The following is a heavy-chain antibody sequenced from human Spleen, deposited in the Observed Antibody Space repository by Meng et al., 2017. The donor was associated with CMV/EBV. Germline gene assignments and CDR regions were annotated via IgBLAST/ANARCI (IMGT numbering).Heavy chain of an antibody. Sequence: SLKISCAASGFTFDDCALHWVRQAPGKGLEWVSGIGWNGNSVEYAGSVKGRFTIARDNAKNSLYLQMNSLRAEDTAVYYCARSGACSGGSCYSNYYYGMDVWGQGTTVTVSS. CDR3: ARSGACSGGSCYSNYYYGMDV. CDR1: GFTFDDCA. V-gene: IGHV3-9*01. CDR2: IGWNGNSV. D-gene: IGHD2-15*01. J-gene: IGHJ6*02.